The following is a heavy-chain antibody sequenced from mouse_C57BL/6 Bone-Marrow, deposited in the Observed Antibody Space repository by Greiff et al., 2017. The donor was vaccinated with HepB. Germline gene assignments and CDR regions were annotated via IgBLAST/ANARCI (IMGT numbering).Heavy chain of an antibody. V-gene: IGHV1-42*01. CDR3: AREDPLLRYPYYFDY. CDR1: GYSFTGYY. CDR2: INPSTGGT. D-gene: IGHD1-1*01. Sequence: EVQLKESGPELVKPGASVKISCKASGYSFTGYYMNWVKQSPEKSLEWIGEINPSTGGTTYNQKFKAKATLTVDKSSSTAYMQLKSLTSEDSAVYYCAREDPLLRYPYYFDYWGQGTTLTVSS. J-gene: IGHJ2*01.